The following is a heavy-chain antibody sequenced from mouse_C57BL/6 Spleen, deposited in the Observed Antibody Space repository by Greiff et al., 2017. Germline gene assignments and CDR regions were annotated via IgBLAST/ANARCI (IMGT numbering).Heavy chain of an antibody. CDR1: GYSITSGYY. CDR3: ARERTYYAMDY. Sequence: EVKLQESGPGLVKPSQSLTLTCSVTGYSITSGYYWNWIRQFPGNKLEWMCYISYDGSNNYNPSLKNRISITRDKSKNQFFLKLNSVTTEDTAAYYCARERTYYAMDYWGQGTSVTVSS. V-gene: IGHV3-6*01. CDR2: ISYDGSN. J-gene: IGHJ4*01.